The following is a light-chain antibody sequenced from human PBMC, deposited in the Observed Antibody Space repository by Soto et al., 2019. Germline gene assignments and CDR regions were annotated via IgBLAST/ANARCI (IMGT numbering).Light chain of an antibody. CDR1: QSVSRY. CDR2: DAS. V-gene: IGKV3-11*01. CDR3: QQRSNWPLLT. J-gene: IGKJ4*01. Sequence: EIVMTQSPATLSVSPGERATLSCRSSQSVSRYLAWDPTTPGQAPRLLCYDASKRATGIPARFSGSGSGTDFTLTISSLEPEDFAVYYCQQRSNWPLLTFGGGTKVDIK.